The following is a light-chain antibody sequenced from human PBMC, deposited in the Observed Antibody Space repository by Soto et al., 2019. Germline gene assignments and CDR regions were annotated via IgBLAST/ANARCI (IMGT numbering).Light chain of an antibody. Sequence: DIQMTQSPSSLSASVGEKVTITCRASQSISSYLNWYQQKPGKAPKPLIYAASSLQSGVPSRFSGSGSGTDFTLTISSLQPEDFATYYCQQSYSTPRTFGQGTKVDIK. V-gene: IGKV1-39*01. CDR1: QSISSY. CDR2: AAS. CDR3: QQSYSTPRT. J-gene: IGKJ1*01.